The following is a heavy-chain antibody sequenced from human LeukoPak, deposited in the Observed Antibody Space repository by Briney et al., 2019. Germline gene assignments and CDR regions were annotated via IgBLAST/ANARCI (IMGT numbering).Heavy chain of an antibody. CDR3: ARDKEMTESAGDDAFDI. Sequence: AGGSLRLSCAASGFTFSSYSMNWVRQAPGKGLEWVSSISSSSSYIYYADSVKGRFTISRDNAKNSLYLQMSSLRAEDTAVYYCARDKEMTESAGDDAFDIWGQGTMVTVSS. CDR1: GFTFSSYS. D-gene: IGHD4-17*01. CDR2: ISSSSSYI. V-gene: IGHV3-21*01. J-gene: IGHJ3*02.